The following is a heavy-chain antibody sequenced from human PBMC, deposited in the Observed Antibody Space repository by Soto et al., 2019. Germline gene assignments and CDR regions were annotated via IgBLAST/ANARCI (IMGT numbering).Heavy chain of an antibody. CDR1: GFTFSSYG. J-gene: IGHJ4*02. CDR3: ARDPTSSSWYFVY. D-gene: IGHD6-13*01. Sequence: GGSLRLSCAASGFTFSSYGMHWVRQAPGKGLEWVAVIWYDGSNKYYADSVKGRFTISRDNSKNTLYLQMNSLRAEDTAVYYCARDPTSSSWYFVYWGQGTLVTVSS. CDR2: IWYDGSNK. V-gene: IGHV3-33*01.